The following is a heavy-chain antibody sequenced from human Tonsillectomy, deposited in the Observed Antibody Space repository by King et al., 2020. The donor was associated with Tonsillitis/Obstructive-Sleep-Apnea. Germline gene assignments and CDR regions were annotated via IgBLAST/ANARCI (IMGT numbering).Heavy chain of an antibody. CDR1: GFTFGDYA. CDR3: TRPIYCSGGSCYSYYFDY. CDR2: IRSKAYGGTT. J-gene: IGHJ4*02. D-gene: IGHD2-15*01. V-gene: IGHV3-49*05. Sequence: VQLVESGGGLVKPGRSLSLSCTASGFTFGDYAMSWFRQAPGKGLEWVGFIRSKAYGGTTEYAASVKGRFTISRDDSKSIAYLQMNSLKTEDTAVYYCTRPIYCSGGSCYSYYFDYWGQGTLVTVSS.